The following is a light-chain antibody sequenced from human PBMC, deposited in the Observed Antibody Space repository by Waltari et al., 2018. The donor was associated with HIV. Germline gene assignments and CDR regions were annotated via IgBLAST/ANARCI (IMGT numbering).Light chain of an antibody. CDR1: SSDVGLYNY. J-gene: IGLJ1*01. V-gene: IGLV2-14*03. CDR2: DVT. Sequence: HSALTQPASVSGSPGQSITISCTGTSSDVGLYNYVSWYQQHPHKAPKVLIYDVTSRPSGVSFRFSGSKSGNTASLTLSGLQAEDEADYYCCSYAGNATFVFGGGTKFTVL. CDR3: CSYAGNATFV.